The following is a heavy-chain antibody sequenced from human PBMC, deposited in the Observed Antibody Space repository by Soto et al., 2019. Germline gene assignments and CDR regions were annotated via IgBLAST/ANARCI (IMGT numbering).Heavy chain of an antibody. V-gene: IGHV4-39*01. CDR1: GGSISSGDYY. D-gene: IGHD3-9*01. J-gene: IGHJ4*02. CDR3: ASPQYFS. Sequence: PSETLSLTCTVSGGSISSGDYYWGWIRQSPGKGLEWIASISSNGATHYNPSLKGRLTISADTSMNLFSVELKSVTAADTAMYYCASPQYFSWGPGTLVTVSS. CDR2: ISSNGAT.